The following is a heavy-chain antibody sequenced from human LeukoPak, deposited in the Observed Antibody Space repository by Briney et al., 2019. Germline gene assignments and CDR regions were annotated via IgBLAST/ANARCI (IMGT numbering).Heavy chain of an antibody. J-gene: IGHJ5*02. Sequence: SETLSLTCTVSGGSISSYYWSWIRQPAGKGLEWIGRIYTSGSTNYNPSLKSRVTMSVDTSKNQFSLKLSSVTAADTAVYYGARAQGGGVIIAYNWTDPCGQGSLVTVSS. CDR1: GGSISSYY. CDR2: IYTSGST. V-gene: IGHV4-4*07. CDR3: ARAQGGGVIIAYNWTDP. D-gene: IGHD3-10*01.